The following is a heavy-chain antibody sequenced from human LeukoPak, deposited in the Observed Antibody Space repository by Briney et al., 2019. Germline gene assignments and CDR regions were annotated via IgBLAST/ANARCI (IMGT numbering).Heavy chain of an antibody. D-gene: IGHD4-17*01. J-gene: IGHJ4*02. CDR2: ISSSGSTI. Sequence: QAGGSLRLSCAASGFTFSSYEMNWVRQAPGKGLEWVSYISSSGSTIYYADSVKGRFTISRDNAKNSLYLQMNSLRAEDTAVYYCARDQLTTVPKSGFDYWGQGTLVTVSS. V-gene: IGHV3-48*03. CDR3: ARDQLTTVPKSGFDY. CDR1: GFTFSSYE.